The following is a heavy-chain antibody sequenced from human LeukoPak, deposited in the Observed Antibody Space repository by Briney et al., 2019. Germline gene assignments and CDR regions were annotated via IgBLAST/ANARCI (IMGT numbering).Heavy chain of an antibody. Sequence: GGSLRLSCAASGFTFSRYWMNWVRQAPGKGLEWVANIKQDGSEKYYVDSVKGRFTISRDNAKNSLYLQMNSLRAEDTALYYCAKDREYYYGSGSYLDYWGQGTLVTVSS. D-gene: IGHD3-10*01. CDR1: GFTFSRYW. V-gene: IGHV3-7*03. J-gene: IGHJ4*02. CDR3: AKDREYYYGSGSYLDY. CDR2: IKQDGSEK.